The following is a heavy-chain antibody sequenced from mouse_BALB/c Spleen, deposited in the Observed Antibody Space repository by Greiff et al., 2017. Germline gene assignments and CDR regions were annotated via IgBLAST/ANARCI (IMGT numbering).Heavy chain of an antibody. Sequence: QVHVKQSGAELVRPGTSVKVSCKASGYAFTNYLIEWVKQRPGQGLEWIGVINPGSGGTNYNEKFKGKATLTADKSSSTAYMQLSSLTSDDSAVYFCARYGNYPDYWGQGTTLTVSS. V-gene: IGHV1-54*01. J-gene: IGHJ2*01. CDR1: GYAFTNYL. D-gene: IGHD2-10*02. CDR2: INPGSGGT. CDR3: ARYGNYPDY.